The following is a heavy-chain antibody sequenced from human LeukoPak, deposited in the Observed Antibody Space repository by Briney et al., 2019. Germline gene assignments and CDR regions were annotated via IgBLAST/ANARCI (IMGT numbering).Heavy chain of an antibody. Sequence: GASLKISCKGSGSIFTSYWIGWVRQMPGKGLEWMGIIYPGDSDTRYSPSFQGQVTISADKSISTAYLQWSSLKASDAAMYYCATPSYYDRSGYYLDYWGQGTLVTVSS. J-gene: IGHJ4*02. D-gene: IGHD3-22*01. V-gene: IGHV5-51*01. CDR2: IYPGDSDT. CDR3: ATPSYYDRSGYYLDY. CDR1: GSIFTSYW.